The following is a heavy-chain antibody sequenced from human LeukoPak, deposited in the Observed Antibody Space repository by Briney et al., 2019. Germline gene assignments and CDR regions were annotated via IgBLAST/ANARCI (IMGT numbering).Heavy chain of an antibody. CDR2: IYSGGST. D-gene: IGHD3-22*01. Sequence: GRSLRLSCAASGFTVSSNYMSWVRQAPGKGLEWVSVIYSGGSTYYADSVKGRFTISRDNSKNTLYLQMNSLRAEDTAVYYCARGVDSSGFFDYWGQGTLVTVSS. CDR1: GFTVSSNY. CDR3: ARGVDSSGFFDY. J-gene: IGHJ4*02. V-gene: IGHV3-53*01.